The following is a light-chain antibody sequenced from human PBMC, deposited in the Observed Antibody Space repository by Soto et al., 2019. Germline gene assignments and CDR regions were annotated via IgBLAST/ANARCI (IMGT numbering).Light chain of an antibody. CDR1: SSDVGGYTY. CDR3: SSYTSSSTPMV. CDR2: DVS. Sequence: QSALTQPASVSGSPGQSITISCTGTSSDVGGYTYVSWYQQHPGKAPKLMIYDVSNRPSGVSNRFSGSKSGNTASLTISGLQAEDEADYYCSSYTSSSTPMVFGGGTKLTVL. V-gene: IGLV2-14*01. J-gene: IGLJ2*01.